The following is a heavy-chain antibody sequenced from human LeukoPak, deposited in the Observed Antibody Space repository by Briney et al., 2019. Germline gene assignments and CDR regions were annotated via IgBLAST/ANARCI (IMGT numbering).Heavy chain of an antibody. V-gene: IGHV3-7*01. CDR2: IKQDGSEK. D-gene: IGHD5-12*01. J-gene: IGHJ6*03. CDR1: GFTFSSYW. Sequence: GGSLRLSCAASGFTFSSYWMSWVRQAPGKGLEWVANIKQDGSEKYYVDSVKGRFTISRDNAKNSLYLQMNSLRAEDTAVYYCARDIVATFYYYYYYMDVWGKGTTVTVSS. CDR3: ARDIVATFYYYYYYMDV.